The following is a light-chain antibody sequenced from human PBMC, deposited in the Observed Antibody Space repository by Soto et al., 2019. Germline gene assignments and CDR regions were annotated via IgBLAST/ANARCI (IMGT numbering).Light chain of an antibody. CDR3: QQYNSYSWT. CDR1: QSISSW. CDR2: KAS. V-gene: IGKV1-5*03. J-gene: IGKJ1*01. Sequence: DIQMTQSPSTLSASVGDRVTITCRASQSISSWLAWYQQKPGKAPKLLIYKASSLESGVPSRFSGSGSGTEFNLTISRLQPDDFATYDCQQYNSYSWTFGQGTKVEIK.